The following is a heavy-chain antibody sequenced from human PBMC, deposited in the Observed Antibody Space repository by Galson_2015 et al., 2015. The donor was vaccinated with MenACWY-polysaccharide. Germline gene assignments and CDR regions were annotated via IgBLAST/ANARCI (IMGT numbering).Heavy chain of an antibody. V-gene: IGHV3-23*01. CDR3: ANPGLSTGRTSDVDY. CDR2: ISGSGAST. CDR1: GFTFSSYT. D-gene: IGHD1-14*01. Sequence: SLRLSCAVSGFTFSSYTMSWVRQAPGKGLEWVSAISGSGASTYYADSVKGRFTISRDNSKNTLYLQMNSLRAEDTAVYYCANPGLSTGRTSDVDYWGQGTLVTVSS. J-gene: IGHJ4*02.